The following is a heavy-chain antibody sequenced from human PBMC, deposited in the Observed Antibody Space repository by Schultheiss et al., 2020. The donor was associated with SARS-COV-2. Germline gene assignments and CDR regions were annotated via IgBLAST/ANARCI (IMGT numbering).Heavy chain of an antibody. CDR1: GFTFSNAW. D-gene: IGHD4-17*01. J-gene: IGHJ3*02. V-gene: IGHV3-15*01. CDR2: IKSKTDGGTT. Sequence: GESLKISCAASGFTFSNAWMSWVRQAPGKGLEWVGRIKSKTDGGTTDYAAPVKGRFTISRDDSKNTLYLQMNSLKTEDTAEYYCAREYGDFAGAFDIWGQGTMVTVSS. CDR3: AREYGDFAGAFDI.